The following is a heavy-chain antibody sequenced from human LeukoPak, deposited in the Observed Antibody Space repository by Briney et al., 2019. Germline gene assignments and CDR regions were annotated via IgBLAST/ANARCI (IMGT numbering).Heavy chain of an antibody. D-gene: IGHD6-19*01. Sequence: KASEPLSLTCTVSGGSISSYYWSWMRQPPGKGLEWMGYIYYSGSTNYNPSLKSRVTISVDTSKNQFSLKLSSVTAADTAVYYCAGVTAVADLGWFDPWGQGTLVTVSS. V-gene: IGHV4-59*08. CDR3: AGVTAVADLGWFDP. CDR1: GGSISSYY. CDR2: IYYSGST. J-gene: IGHJ5*02.